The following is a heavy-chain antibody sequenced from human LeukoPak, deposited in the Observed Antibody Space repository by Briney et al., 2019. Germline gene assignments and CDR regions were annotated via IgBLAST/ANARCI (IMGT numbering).Heavy chain of an antibody. CDR3: ARAGRYVVRGVDGDMDV. V-gene: IGHV3-48*03. Sequence: GGSLRLSCAASGFTFSSYEMNWVRQAPGKGLEWVSYISSSGSTIYYADSVKGRFTISRDNAKNSLYLQMNSLRAEDTAVYYCARAGRYVVRGVDGDMDVWGKGTTVTVSS. D-gene: IGHD3-10*01. J-gene: IGHJ6*03. CDR1: GFTFSSYE. CDR2: ISSSGSTI.